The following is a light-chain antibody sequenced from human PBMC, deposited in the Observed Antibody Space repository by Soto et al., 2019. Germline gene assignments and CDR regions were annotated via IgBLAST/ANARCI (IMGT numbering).Light chain of an antibody. Sequence: DIQLTQSPSTLSASVGDKVIITCRASQTINMWLAWYQQKVGKAPNLLIYDASTLESGVPSRFSGTGSGTEFTLTISGLQPDDFATYYCQQYGTPFLTFGPGTTVDVK. V-gene: IGKV1-5*01. CDR1: QTINMW. J-gene: IGKJ3*01. CDR2: DAS. CDR3: QQYGTPFLT.